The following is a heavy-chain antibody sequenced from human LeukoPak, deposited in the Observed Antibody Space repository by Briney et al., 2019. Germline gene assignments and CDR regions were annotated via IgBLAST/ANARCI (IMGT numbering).Heavy chain of an antibody. CDR3: ARDPNDPARDSSGQYAL. CDR1: GGTFSSYA. D-gene: IGHD3-22*01. Sequence: GASVKVSCKASGGTFSSYAISWVRQAPGQGLEWMGGIIPIFGTANYAQKFQGRVTITADESTSTAYMELSSLRSEDTAVYYCARDPNDPARDSSGQYALWGQGTLVTVSS. CDR2: IIPIFGTA. V-gene: IGHV1-69*13. J-gene: IGHJ4*02.